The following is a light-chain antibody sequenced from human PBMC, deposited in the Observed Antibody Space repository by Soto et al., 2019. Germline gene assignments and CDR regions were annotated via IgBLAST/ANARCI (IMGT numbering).Light chain of an antibody. Sequence: EIVLTQSTGTLSLSPGERATLSCRASQSFNSIYLAWYQHKPGHAPRLLIYGASSRATGIPDRFSGSGSGTDFALTISRLEPEDFAIYSCQHYGSSPLTTCGGGNKVEI. CDR2: GAS. CDR3: QHYGSSPLTT. CDR1: QSFNSIY. J-gene: IGKJ4*01. V-gene: IGKV3-20*01.